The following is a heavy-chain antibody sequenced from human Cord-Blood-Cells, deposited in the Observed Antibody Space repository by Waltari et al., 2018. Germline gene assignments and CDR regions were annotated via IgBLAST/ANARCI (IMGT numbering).Heavy chain of an antibody. D-gene: IGHD3-10*01. V-gene: IGHV1-2*02. CDR1: GYTFTGHN. CDR2: INPNSGGT. Sequence: QVQLVQSGAEVKKPGASVKVSCKASGYTFTGHNMHWVRQAPGQGLEWMGWINPNSGGTNYAQKFQGRVTMTRDTSISTAYMELSRLRSDDTAVYYCARGLNYYGSGSYEYFQHWGQGTLVTVSS. J-gene: IGHJ1*01. CDR3: ARGLNYYGSGSYEYFQH.